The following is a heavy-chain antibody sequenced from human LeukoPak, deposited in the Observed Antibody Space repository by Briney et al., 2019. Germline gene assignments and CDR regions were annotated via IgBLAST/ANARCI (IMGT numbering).Heavy chain of an antibody. J-gene: IGHJ4*02. Sequence: GGSLRLSCAASGFTVSSNYMSWVRQAPGKGLEGVSLISWDGSSTYYADSVKGRFTISRDNSKTSLYLQMNSLRTEDTALYYCAKGTVVVTGPLDYWGQGTLVTVSS. CDR1: GFTVSSNY. CDR3: AKGTVVVTGPLDY. CDR2: ISWDGSST. D-gene: IGHD3-22*01. V-gene: IGHV3-43*01.